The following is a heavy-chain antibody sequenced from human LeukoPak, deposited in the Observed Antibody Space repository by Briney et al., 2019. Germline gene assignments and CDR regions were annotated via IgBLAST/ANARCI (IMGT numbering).Heavy chain of an antibody. CDR3: AKDRSFYGAPWYLDI. Sequence: GGSLRLSCAASGFTFSSYGMPWVRQAPGKGLEWVAFIRYDGSNKYYADSVKGRFTISRDNSKSTLYLQMNSLRPEDTATYYCAKDRSFYGAPWYLDIWGRGTLVTVSP. CDR2: IRYDGSNK. D-gene: IGHD4-17*01. V-gene: IGHV3-30*02. CDR1: GFTFSSYG. J-gene: IGHJ2*01.